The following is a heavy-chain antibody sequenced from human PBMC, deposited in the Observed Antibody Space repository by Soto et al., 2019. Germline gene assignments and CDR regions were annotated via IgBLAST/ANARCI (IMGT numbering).Heavy chain of an antibody. CDR3: ARDMSGGSSWYEFDS. J-gene: IGHJ4*02. CDR2: VYYTGTT. CDR1: GASIRSSY. D-gene: IGHD6-13*01. Sequence: LSLTCTISGASIRSSYWSWVRQPPGRGLEWIGYVYYTGTTNSNPSLKSRVTISADTSKNLFSLKVVSVTPADTAVYFCARDMSGGSSWYEFDSWGPGTLVTVSS. V-gene: IGHV4-59*01.